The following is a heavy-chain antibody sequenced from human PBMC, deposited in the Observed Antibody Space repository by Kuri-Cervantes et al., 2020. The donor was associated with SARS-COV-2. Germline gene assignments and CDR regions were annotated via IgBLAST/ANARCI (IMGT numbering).Heavy chain of an antibody. J-gene: IGHJ6*03. D-gene: IGHD2/OR15-2a*01. V-gene: IGHV3-30*19. Sequence: GESLKISCAASGFTFSSYGMHWVRQAPGKGLEWVAVIWYDGSNKYYADSVKGRCVTSRDNSKNTLYLQMNSLRAEDTAMYYCARELIVSPGTYSMDVWGKGTTVTVSS. CDR3: ARELIVSPGTYSMDV. CDR1: GFTFSSYG. CDR2: IWYDGSNK.